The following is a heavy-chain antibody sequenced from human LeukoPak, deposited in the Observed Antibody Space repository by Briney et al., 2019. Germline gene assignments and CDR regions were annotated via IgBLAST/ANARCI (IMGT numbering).Heavy chain of an antibody. D-gene: IGHD6-13*01. Sequence: GGSLRLSCAASGFTFSSFWMHWVRQAPGKGPVWVSCMNSDDSTTTYADSVKGRFTISRDNAKNTLYLQMNSLRVEDTAVYYCARGSKYCSSWYVDYWGQGTLVTVSS. V-gene: IGHV3-74*01. CDR2: MNSDDSTT. CDR1: GFTFSSFW. CDR3: ARGSKYCSSWYVDY. J-gene: IGHJ4*02.